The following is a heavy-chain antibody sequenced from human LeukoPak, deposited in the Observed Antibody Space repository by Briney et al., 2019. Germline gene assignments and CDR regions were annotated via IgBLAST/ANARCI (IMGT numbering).Heavy chain of an antibody. D-gene: IGHD3-22*01. V-gene: IGHV1-8*03. Sequence: ASVKVSCKASGYTFTSYDINWVRQATGQGREWMGWMTPNICNTGYAQKFQARFTITRNTSISTAYMELSSLRSEDTAVYYCARGNVVITNWFDPWGQGTLVTVSS. J-gene: IGHJ5*02. CDR2: MTPNICNT. CDR1: GYTFTSYD. CDR3: ARGNVVITNWFDP.